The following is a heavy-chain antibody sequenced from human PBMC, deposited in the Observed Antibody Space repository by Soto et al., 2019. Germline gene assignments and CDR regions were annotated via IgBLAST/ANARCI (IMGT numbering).Heavy chain of an antibody. CDR2: IYNSGNT. CDR1: GGSISSGGYY. V-gene: IGHV4-61*08. D-gene: IGHD3-22*01. CDR3: ARGTYDSNFDY. J-gene: IGHJ4*02. Sequence: SETLSLTCTVSGGSISSGGYYWSWIRQHPGKGLEWIGYIYNSGNTNYNPSLKSRVTISVDTSKNQFSLKMGSVTAADTAVYFCARGTYDSNFDYWGQGTLVTVSS.